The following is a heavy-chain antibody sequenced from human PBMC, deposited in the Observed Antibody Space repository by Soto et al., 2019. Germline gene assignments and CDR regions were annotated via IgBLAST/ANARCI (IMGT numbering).Heavy chain of an antibody. CDR2: ISFDGSDK. CDR1: GFTFSSYA. D-gene: IGHD5-12*01. CDR3: ARNRDGYNKGYFDY. J-gene: IGHJ4*02. Sequence: QVQLVESGGGVVQPGTSLRLSCAASGFTFSSYAMHWVRQTPGMGLEWVAVISFDGSDKYYADSVKGRFTISRDNSRNTLFLQMNSLRTEDTAVYYCARNRDGYNKGYFDYWGQGTLVTVSS. V-gene: IGHV3-30-3*01.